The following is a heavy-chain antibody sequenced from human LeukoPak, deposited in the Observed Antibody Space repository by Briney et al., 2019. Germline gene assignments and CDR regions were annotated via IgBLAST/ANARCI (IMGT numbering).Heavy chain of an antibody. D-gene: IGHD3-10*01. Sequence: SQTLSLTCTVSGGSLSSGSYYWSWIRQPAGKGLEWIGRIYTSGSTNYNPSLKSRATISVDTSKNQFSLKLSSVTAADTAVYYCARDRPDYGSGSYYSVDYWGQGTLVTVSS. CDR3: ARDRPDYGSGSYYSVDY. CDR1: GGSLSSGSYY. V-gene: IGHV4-61*02. CDR2: IYTSGST. J-gene: IGHJ4*02.